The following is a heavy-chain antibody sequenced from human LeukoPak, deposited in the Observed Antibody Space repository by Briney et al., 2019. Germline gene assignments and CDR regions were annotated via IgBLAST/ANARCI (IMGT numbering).Heavy chain of an antibody. CDR2: ISYDGSYE. J-gene: IGHJ4*02. CDR1: GFTFSSSG. D-gene: IGHD2-2*01. CDR3: ATAGLTPDCTSPSCSLPY. Sequence: PGGSLRLSCAASGFTFSSSGMHWVRQAPGKGLEWVAVISYDGSYEFYADSVKGRFTISRDNSQNPLYLQMNSLRPEDTAVYYCATAGLTPDCTSPSCSLPYWGQGTLVTVSS. V-gene: IGHV3-30*03.